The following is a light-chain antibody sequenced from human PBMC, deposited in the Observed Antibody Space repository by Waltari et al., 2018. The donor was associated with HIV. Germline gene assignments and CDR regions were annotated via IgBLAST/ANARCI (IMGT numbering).Light chain of an antibody. CDR3: AAWDDSLSGG. CDR2: RNN. CDR1: SSTIGSNY. J-gene: IGLJ3*02. Sequence: QSVLTQPPSASGTPGQRVTPSCSGSSSTIGSNYVSWYQQLPGTAPKLLIYRNNQRPSGVPDRFSGSKSGTSASLAISGLRSEDEADYYCAAWDDSLSGGFGGGTKLTVL. V-gene: IGLV1-47*01.